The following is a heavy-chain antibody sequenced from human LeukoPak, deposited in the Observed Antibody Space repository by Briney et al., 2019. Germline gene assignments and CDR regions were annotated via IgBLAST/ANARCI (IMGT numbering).Heavy chain of an antibody. CDR1: GFTLSSAC. J-gene: IGHJ4*02. CDR3: TTYRVGEQWMIPNY. CDR2: IKTKTDGGTP. V-gene: IGHV3-15*01. Sequence: TGGSLRLSCVASGFTLSSACMSWVRQAPGKGLEWVGRIKTKTDGGTPDYAAPAKGRFTISRDDSRNTLYLQMNSLKTEDTAVYYCTTYRVGEQWMIPNYWGQGTLVTVSS. D-gene: IGHD6-19*01.